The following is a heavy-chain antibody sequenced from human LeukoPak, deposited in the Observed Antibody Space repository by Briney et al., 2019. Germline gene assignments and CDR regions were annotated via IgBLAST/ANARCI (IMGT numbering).Heavy chain of an antibody. CDR1: DGSIGMYY. CDR2: IYYDGST. V-gene: IGHV4-59*01. D-gene: IGHD3-10*01. Sequence: SSETLSLTCTVSDGSIGMYYWSWIRQAPGKGRDWIGYIYYDGSTNYKPSLTSRVTISLDTYKNQLVLKLSSVTAADTAVYYCARLRSWLEYWGQGTLVTVSS. CDR3: ARLRSWLEY. J-gene: IGHJ4*02.